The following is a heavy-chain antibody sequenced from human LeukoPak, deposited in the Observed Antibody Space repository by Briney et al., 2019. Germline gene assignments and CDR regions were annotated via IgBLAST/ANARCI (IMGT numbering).Heavy chain of an antibody. Sequence: GGSLRLSCAASGFTFSDSYMSWIRQAPGKGLEGVSYMSGSSTFTNFADSVRGRFTISRDNAKNSLYLQMNGLRAEDTAVYYCARGRELLGWYFDLWGRGTLVTV. D-gene: IGHD1-7*01. J-gene: IGHJ2*01. CDR1: GFTFSDSY. V-gene: IGHV3-11*05. CDR3: ARGRELLGWYFDL. CDR2: MSGSSTFT.